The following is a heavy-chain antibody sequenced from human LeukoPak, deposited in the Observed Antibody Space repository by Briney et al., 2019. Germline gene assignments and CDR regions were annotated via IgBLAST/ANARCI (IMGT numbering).Heavy chain of an antibody. CDR1: GGSLSTYY. Sequence: SETLSLTCTVSGGSLSTYYWSWIRQPPGKGLEWLGFIYHSGSTTYNPSLRSRVTISLDTSKNQISLNLSSVTAADTAVYYCARDSNYYDSSGVDYWGQGTLVTVSS. J-gene: IGHJ4*02. D-gene: IGHD3-22*01. CDR2: IYHSGST. CDR3: ARDSNYYDSSGVDY. V-gene: IGHV4-59*01.